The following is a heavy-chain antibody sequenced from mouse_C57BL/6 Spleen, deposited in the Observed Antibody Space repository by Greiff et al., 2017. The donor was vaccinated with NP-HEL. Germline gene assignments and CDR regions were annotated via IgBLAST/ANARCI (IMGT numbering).Heavy chain of an antibody. D-gene: IGHD1-1*01. V-gene: IGHV1-18*01. J-gene: IGHJ1*03. CDR2: INPNNGGT. CDR1: GYTFTDYN. Sequence: EVQLQQSGPELVKPGASVKIPCKASGYTFTDYNMDWVKQSHGKSLEWIGDINPNNGGTIYNQKFKGKATLTVDKSSSTAYMELRSLTSEDTAVYYCARFPYYGSSWYFDVWGTGTTVTVSS. CDR3: ARFPYYGSSWYFDV.